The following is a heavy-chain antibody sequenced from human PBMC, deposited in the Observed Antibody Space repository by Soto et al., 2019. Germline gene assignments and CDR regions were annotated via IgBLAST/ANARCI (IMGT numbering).Heavy chain of an antibody. J-gene: IGHJ6*02. V-gene: IGHV1-2*02. CDR1: GYTFTGYY. Sequence: ASVKVSCKASGYTFTGYYMHWVRQAPGRGLEWVGWINPNSGGTNYAQKFQGRVTMTRDTSISTAYMELSRLRSDDTAVYYCARDMKGGLVRSYYGMDVWGQGTTVTVSS. D-gene: IGHD6-6*01. CDR2: INPNSGGT. CDR3: ARDMKGGLVRSYYGMDV.